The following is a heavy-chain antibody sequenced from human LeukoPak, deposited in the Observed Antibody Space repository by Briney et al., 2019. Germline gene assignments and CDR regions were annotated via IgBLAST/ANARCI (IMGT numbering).Heavy chain of an antibody. Sequence: GGSQRLSCAASGFTFSSYAMTWVRQAPGKGLEWVSSISGAGGSTFYADSVKGRFTISRDNSKNTLYLQMNSLRAEDTAIYYCAKEREAYCSGGSCYGSDKLFPADYWGQGSLVTVSS. J-gene: IGHJ4*02. V-gene: IGHV3-23*01. CDR2: ISGAGGST. D-gene: IGHD2-15*01. CDR3: AKEREAYCSGGSCYGSDKLFPADY. CDR1: GFTFSSYA.